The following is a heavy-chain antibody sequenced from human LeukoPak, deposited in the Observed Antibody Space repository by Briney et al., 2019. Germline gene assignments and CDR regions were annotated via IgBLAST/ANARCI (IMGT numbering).Heavy chain of an antibody. CDR1: DYSISSDDY. Sequence: SETLSLTCTVSDYSISSDDYWGWIRQPPGKGLEWIGSIFHSGSLYYNPSLKSRVTISVDTSKNQFSLKLSSVTAADTAVYYCARGVVGATTGNWFDPWGQGTLVTVSS. CDR3: ARGVVGATTGNWFDP. V-gene: IGHV4-38-2*02. J-gene: IGHJ5*02. CDR2: IFHSGSL. D-gene: IGHD1-26*01.